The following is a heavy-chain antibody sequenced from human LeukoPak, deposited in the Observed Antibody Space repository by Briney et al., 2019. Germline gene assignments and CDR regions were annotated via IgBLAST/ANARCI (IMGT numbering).Heavy chain of an antibody. D-gene: IGHD5-18*01. J-gene: IGHJ3*02. CDR2: ISGSGGST. CDR1: GFTFSSYA. Sequence: PGGSLRLSCAASGFTFSSYAMSWVRQAPGKGLEWVSAISGSGGSTYYADSVKGRFTISRDNSKNTLYLQMNSLRAEDPAVYYCAKGIQLWLDAFDIWGQGTMVTVSS. V-gene: IGHV3-23*01. CDR3: AKGIQLWLDAFDI.